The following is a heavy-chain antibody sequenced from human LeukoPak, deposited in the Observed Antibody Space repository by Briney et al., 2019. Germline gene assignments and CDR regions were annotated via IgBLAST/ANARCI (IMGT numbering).Heavy chain of an antibody. CDR2: ISAYNGNT. J-gene: IGHJ4*02. V-gene: IGHV1-18*01. CDR1: GGTFSSYG. CDR3: ARDNLAVAATPDY. D-gene: IGHD6-19*01. Sequence: ASVKVTCKASGGTFSSYGISWVRQAPGQGLEWMGWISAYNGNTNYAQMLQARVTMTTDTSTTTTYMELRSLRSDDTAVYYCARDNLAVAATPDYWGQGTLVTVSS.